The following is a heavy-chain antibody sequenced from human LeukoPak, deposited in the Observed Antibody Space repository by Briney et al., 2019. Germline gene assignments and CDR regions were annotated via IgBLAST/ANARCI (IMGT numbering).Heavy chain of an antibody. Sequence: PGGSLRLSCAASGFTFSSYAMSWVRQAPGKGLEWVSVISGGGGSIYYADSVKGRFTISRDNSKNTLYLQMNSLRAEDTAVYYCAKDLATRGYYDSSGYFSPVPTFDYWGQGTLVTVSS. CDR2: ISGGGGSI. CDR1: GFTFSSYA. D-gene: IGHD3-22*01. J-gene: IGHJ4*02. CDR3: AKDLATRGYYDSSGYFSPVPTFDY. V-gene: IGHV3-23*01.